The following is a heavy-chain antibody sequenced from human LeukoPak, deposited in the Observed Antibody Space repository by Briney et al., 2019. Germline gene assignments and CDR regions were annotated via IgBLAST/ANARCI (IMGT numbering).Heavy chain of an antibody. Sequence: SQTLSLTCAISGDSVSSNSAAWNWVRQSPERGLEWLGRTFYGSKWYNEYAVSVKGRITINPDTSKNQFSLQVNSVTPDDTAVYYCARGVERIDYWGQGTLVTVSS. CDR2: TFYGSKWYN. CDR1: GDSVSSNSAA. V-gene: IGHV6-1*01. J-gene: IGHJ4*02. D-gene: IGHD1-1*01. CDR3: ARGVERIDY.